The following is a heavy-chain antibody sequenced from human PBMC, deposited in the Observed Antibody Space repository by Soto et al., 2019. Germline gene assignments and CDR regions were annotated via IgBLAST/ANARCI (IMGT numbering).Heavy chain of an antibody. J-gene: IGHJ5*02. CDR2: ISWNSGTI. Sequence: EVQLVESGGGLVQPGRSLRLSCAASGFTFDDYAIHWVRQAPGKGLEWVTGISWNSGTIGYADSVKGRFTISRANAKNPLYLQMNSLRGEDRALYYYARDVWSRASGPPDSWGEGTLVAVSS. CDR3: ARDVWSRASGPPDS. V-gene: IGHV3-9*01. D-gene: IGHD3-10*01. CDR1: GFTFDDYA.